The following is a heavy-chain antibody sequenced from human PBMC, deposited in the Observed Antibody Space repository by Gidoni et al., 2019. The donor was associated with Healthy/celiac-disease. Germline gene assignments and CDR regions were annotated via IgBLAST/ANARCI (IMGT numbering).Heavy chain of an antibody. Sequence: EVQLVESGGGLVQPGRSLRLSWAASGFTFDDYAMHWVRQAPGKGLEWVSGISWNSGSIGYADSVKGRFTISRDNAKNSLYLQMNSLRAEDTALYYCAKDIVAGTGSGSWGQGTLVTVSS. CDR3: AKDIVAGTGSGS. CDR1: GFTFDDYA. V-gene: IGHV3-9*01. J-gene: IGHJ4*02. D-gene: IGHD6-13*01. CDR2: ISWNSGSI.